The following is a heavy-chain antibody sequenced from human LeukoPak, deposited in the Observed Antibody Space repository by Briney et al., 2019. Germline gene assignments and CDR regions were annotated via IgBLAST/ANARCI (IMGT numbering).Heavy chain of an antibody. Sequence: GGSLRLSCAASGFTFSTYSMNWVRQAPGKGLEWVSSISSGSSFIYYADSVKGRFTISRDNAKNSLFPQMNSLRAEDTAVYYCARKSGSSGYPFDYWGQGTLVTVSS. D-gene: IGHD3-22*01. CDR1: GFTFSTYS. J-gene: IGHJ4*02. CDR3: ARKSGSSGYPFDY. V-gene: IGHV3-21*01. CDR2: ISSGSSFI.